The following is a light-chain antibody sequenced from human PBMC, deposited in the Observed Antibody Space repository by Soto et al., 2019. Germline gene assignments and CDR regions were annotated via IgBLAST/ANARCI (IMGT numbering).Light chain of an antibody. Sequence: EIVLTQSPDTLSLSPGERATLSCRPSQSVSSIYLDWFQQKPGQAPRLLIYAASIRATGIPDRCSGGASATAFTRTISRLAPEDFAVYYCRHYVNSQWTFGQGTKVEIK. CDR3: RHYVNSQWT. J-gene: IGKJ1*01. CDR2: AAS. V-gene: IGKV3-20*01. CDR1: QSVSSIY.